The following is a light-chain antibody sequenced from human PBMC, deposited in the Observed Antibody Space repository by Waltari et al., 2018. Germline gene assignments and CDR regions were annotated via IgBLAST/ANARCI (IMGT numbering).Light chain of an antibody. CDR2: TVS. CDR3: MQSTFWPT. J-gene: IGKJ1*01. Sequence: DVVMTQSPLSLPVTLGQPASISCRSSHSLVRSNGDTFLTWFQQRPGQSPRRLIHTVSNRDWRIPDKFSGSGSVTDFTLKISRVEAEYVVIYYCMQSTFWPTFGQGTKVEI. V-gene: IGKV2-30*02. CDR1: HSLVRSNGDTF.